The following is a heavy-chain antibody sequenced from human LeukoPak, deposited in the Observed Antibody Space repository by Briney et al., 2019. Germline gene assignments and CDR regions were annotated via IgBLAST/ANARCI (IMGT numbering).Heavy chain of an antibody. D-gene: IGHD6-19*01. Sequence: GGSLRLSCAASGFTFSTYAISWVRQAPGKGLEWVSGIIGNGDNTYYADSVKGRFTIYRDNSKSRLSLQMNSLRAEDTAVYYCAKTLSSGWSGKYDFDYWGQGTLVSVSS. V-gene: IGHV3-23*01. CDR1: GFTFSTYA. CDR2: IIGNGDNT. J-gene: IGHJ4*02. CDR3: AKTLSSGWSGKYDFDY.